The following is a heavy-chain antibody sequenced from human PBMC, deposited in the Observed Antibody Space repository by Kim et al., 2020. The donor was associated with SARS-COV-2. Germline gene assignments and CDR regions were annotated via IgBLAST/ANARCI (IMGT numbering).Heavy chain of an antibody. Sequence: SETLSLTCAVYGGSFSGYYWSWIRQPPGKGLEWIGEIYHSGSTNYNPSLKSRVTISVDTSKNQFSLKLSSVTAADTAVYYCARGSQLWFPSNWFDPGGQG. CDR1: GGSFSGYY. V-gene: IGHV4-34*01. CDR3: ARGSQLWFPSNWFDP. D-gene: IGHD3-10*01. J-gene: IGHJ5*02. CDR2: IYHSGST.